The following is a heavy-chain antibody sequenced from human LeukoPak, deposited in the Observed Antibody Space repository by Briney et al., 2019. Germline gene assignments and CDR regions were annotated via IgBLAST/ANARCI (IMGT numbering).Heavy chain of an antibody. CDR2: ISWDGGST. J-gene: IGHJ6*03. CDR3: AKDQVDTYSSSWTGYYYYYYMDV. D-gene: IGHD6-13*01. V-gene: IGHV3-43*02. CDR1: GFTFDDYG. Sequence: GGSLRLSCAASGFTFDDYGMSWVRQAPGKGLEWVSLISWDGGSTYYADSVKGRFTISRDNSKNSLYLQMNSLRTEDTALYYCAKDQVDTYSSSWTGYYYYYYMDVWGKGTTVTISS.